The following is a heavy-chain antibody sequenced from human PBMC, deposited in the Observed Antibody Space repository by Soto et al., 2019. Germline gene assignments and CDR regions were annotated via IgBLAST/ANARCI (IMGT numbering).Heavy chain of an antibody. Sequence: GGSLRLSCAASGFTFSSYAMHWVRQAPGKGLEWVAVISYDGSNKYYADSVKGRFTISRDNSKNTLYLQMNSLRAEDTAFYYCVKDESINWYSGHFRHWGQGTLVTVS. D-gene: IGHD6-13*01. CDR1: GFTFSSYA. CDR3: VKDESINWYSGHFRH. V-gene: IGHV3-30-3*01. CDR2: ISYDGSNK. J-gene: IGHJ1*01.